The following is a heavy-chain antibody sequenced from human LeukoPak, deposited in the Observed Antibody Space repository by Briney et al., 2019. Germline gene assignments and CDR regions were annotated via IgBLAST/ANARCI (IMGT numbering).Heavy chain of an antibody. CDR2: IKPSGGST. V-gene: IGHV1-46*01. CDR3: ARESPNYYDSSGYFDY. D-gene: IGHD3-22*01. CDR1: GYTFTSYY. J-gene: IGHJ4*02. Sequence: ASVKVSCKASGYTFTSYYMHWVRQAPGQGLEWMGIIKPSGGSTSYAQKFQGRVTMTRDTSTSTVYMELSSLRSEDTAVYYCARESPNYYDSSGYFDYWGQGTLVTVSS.